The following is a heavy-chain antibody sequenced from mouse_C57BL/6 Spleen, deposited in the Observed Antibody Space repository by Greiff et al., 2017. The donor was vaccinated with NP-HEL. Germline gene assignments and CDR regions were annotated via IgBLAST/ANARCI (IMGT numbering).Heavy chain of an antibody. CDR1: GYAFTNYL. V-gene: IGHV1-54*01. Sequence: QVQLQQSGAELVRPGTSVKVSCKASGYAFTNYLIEWVKQRPGQGLEWIGVINPGSGGTNYNEKFKGKATLTADKSSSTAYMQLSSLTSEDSAVYCCASRSHYYAMDYWGQGTSVTVSS. CDR3: ASRSHYYAMDY. J-gene: IGHJ4*01. CDR2: INPGSGGT.